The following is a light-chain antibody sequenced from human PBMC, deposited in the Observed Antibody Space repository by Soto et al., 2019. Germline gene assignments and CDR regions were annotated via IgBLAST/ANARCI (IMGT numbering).Light chain of an antibody. J-gene: IGKJ2*01. V-gene: IGKV3-20*01. CDR1: QTVTSNS. Sequence: EFVLSQSPGTLSLSPGERATLSCRASQTVTSNSLAWYQQKPGQAPRLLIYVASSRATGIPDRFSGSGSGTDFSLTISRLEPEDFAGDDGQHHGNPQYTFDQGTKLDIK. CDR2: VAS. CDR3: QHHGNPQYT.